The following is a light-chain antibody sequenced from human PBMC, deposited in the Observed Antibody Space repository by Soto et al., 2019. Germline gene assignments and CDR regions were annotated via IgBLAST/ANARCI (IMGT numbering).Light chain of an antibody. Sequence: LSGERGDLRGLRASQSVSSNDLAWYQQKPGQAPSLLIFGASSRATGIPDRFSGSGSGNEFTLSTSQPEPADLAVYEGHRSAISTFGGGTQLEIK. CDR3: HRSAIST. V-gene: IGKV3-20*01. CDR1: QSVSSND. CDR2: GAS. J-gene: IGKJ5*01.